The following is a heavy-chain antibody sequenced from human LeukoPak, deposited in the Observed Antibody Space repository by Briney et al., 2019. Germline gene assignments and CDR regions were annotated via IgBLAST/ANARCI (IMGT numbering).Heavy chain of an antibody. CDR1: GGSISSSNYY. J-gene: IGHJ6*03. CDR2: IYYSGST. Sequence: SETLSLTCTVSGGSISSSNYYWGWIRQPPGKGLEWIGSIYYSGSTYYNPSLKSRVTISVDTSKNQFSLKLSSVTAADTAVYYCARDAYSYYDFWSGYDYYYYMDVWGKGTTVTVSS. CDR3: ARDAYSYYDFWSGYDYYYYMDV. V-gene: IGHV4-39*07. D-gene: IGHD3-3*01.